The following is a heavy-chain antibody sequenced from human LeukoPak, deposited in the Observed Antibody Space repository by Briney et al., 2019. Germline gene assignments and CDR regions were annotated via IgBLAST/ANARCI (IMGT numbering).Heavy chain of an antibody. J-gene: IGHJ4*02. CDR1: GYTFTDYY. V-gene: IGHV1-2*06. D-gene: IGHD4-11*01. CDR3: ARVSYGNYATHFDY. Sequence: ASVKVSCKASGYTFTDYYMHWVRQAPGRGLEWMGRINPNSDYTEYAQKFQGRVTMTRDTSISTAYMELSSLRSDDTAVYYCARVSYGNYATHFDYWGQGTLVTVSS. CDR2: INPNSDYT.